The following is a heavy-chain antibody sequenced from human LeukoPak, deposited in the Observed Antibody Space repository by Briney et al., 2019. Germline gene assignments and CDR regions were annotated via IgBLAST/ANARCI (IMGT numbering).Heavy chain of an antibody. V-gene: IGHV1-24*01. Sequence: ASVKVSCKASGGTFSSYAISWVRQAPGKGLEWMGGFDPEDGETIYAQKFQGRVTMTEDTSTDTAYMELSSLRSEDTAVYYCATAYDLREYFDYWGQGTLVTVSS. CDR1: GGTFSSYA. J-gene: IGHJ4*02. CDR3: ATAYDLREYFDY. D-gene: IGHD3-3*01. CDR2: FDPEDGET.